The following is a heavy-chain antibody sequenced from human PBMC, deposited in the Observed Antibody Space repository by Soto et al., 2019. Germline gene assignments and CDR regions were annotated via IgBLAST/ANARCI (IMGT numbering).Heavy chain of an antibody. J-gene: IGHJ6*04. CDR3: ARDVGV. CDR2: IYSDGSR. CDR1: GVTVSNNY. Sequence: EVQLVESGGGLVQPGGSLRLSCAASGVTVSNNYMSWVRQAPGKGLEWVSVIYSDGSRYYADSVQGRFTISRDNSKNSVYLQMNSLRAEDSAVYYCARDVGVWGSGTTVTVSS. V-gene: IGHV3-66*01.